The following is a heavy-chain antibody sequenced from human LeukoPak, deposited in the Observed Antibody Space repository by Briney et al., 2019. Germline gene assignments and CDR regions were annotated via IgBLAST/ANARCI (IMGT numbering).Heavy chain of an antibody. CDR3: ARGYVRGVIWFDP. Sequence: PSETLSLTCTVSGGSISSYYWSWIRQPPGKGLEWIGYIYYSGSTNYNPSLKSRVTISVDTSKNQFSLKLSSVTAADTAVYYCARGYVRGVIWFDPWGRGTLVTVSS. CDR2: IYYSGST. V-gene: IGHV4-59*01. J-gene: IGHJ5*02. D-gene: IGHD3-10*01. CDR1: GGSISSYY.